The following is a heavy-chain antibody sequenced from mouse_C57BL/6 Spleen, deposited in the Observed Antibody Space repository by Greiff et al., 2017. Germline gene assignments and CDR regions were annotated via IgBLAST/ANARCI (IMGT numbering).Heavy chain of an antibody. CDR2: IYPRDGST. CDR3: ARGEYDGRYYAMDD. D-gene: IGHD2-14*01. J-gene: IGHJ4*01. V-gene: IGHV1-78*01. Sequence: QVQLQQSDAELVKPGASVTISCQVSGYTFTDHTIHWMKQRPEQGREWIGYIYPRDGSTKYNEKFKGKATLTADKSSSTDYMQLNSMTSEDSAVYFCARGEYDGRYYAMDDWGQGTSVTVSS. CDR1: GYTFTDHT.